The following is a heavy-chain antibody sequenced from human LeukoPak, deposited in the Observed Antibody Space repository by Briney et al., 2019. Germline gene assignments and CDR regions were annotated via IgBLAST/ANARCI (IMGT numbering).Heavy chain of an antibody. CDR1: GFTFSSYA. D-gene: IGHD3-3*01. V-gene: IGHV3-30-3*01. J-gene: IGHJ3*02. Sequence: GGSLRLSCAASGFTFSSYAMHWVRQAPGKGLEWVAVISYDGSNKYYADSVKGRFTISRDNSKNTLYLQMNSLRAEDTAVYYCARDFRYDFWSGWDDAFDIWGQGKMVNVSS. CDR3: ARDFRYDFWSGWDDAFDI. CDR2: ISYDGSNK.